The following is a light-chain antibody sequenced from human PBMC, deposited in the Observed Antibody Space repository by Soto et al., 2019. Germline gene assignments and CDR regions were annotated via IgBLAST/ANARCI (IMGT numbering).Light chain of an antibody. J-gene: IGLJ1*01. V-gene: IGLV2-14*01. CDR1: SSDVGAYNS. CDR2: EVS. Sequence: QSALTQPASVSGSPGQSITISCTGTSSDVGAYNSVSWYQQHPGKAPKLMIYEVSNRPSGVSNRFSGSKSGNTASLTISGLQPENEADPYCSSYRSSSTRVFGSGTKGTVL. CDR3: SSYRSSSTRV.